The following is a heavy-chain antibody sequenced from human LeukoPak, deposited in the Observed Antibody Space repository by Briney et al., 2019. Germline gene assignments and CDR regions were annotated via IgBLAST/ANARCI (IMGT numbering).Heavy chain of an antibody. CDR1: GYTFTGYY. J-gene: IGHJ4*02. CDR3: ARFGVVPAAMAWLDY. V-gene: IGHV1-2*02. D-gene: IGHD2-2*01. CDR2: INPNSGGT. Sequence: ASVTVSCKASGYTFTGYYMHWVRQAPGQGLEWMGWINPNSGGTNYEQKFQSRVTMTRDTSISTAYMELSRLRSDDTAAYYCARFGVVPAAMAWLDYWGQGTLVNLSS.